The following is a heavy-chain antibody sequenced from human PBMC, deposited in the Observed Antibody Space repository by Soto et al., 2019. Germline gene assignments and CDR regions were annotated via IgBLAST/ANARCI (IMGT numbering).Heavy chain of an antibody. CDR3: ARGRVVVAATFLPKWFDP. CDR2: INPNSGGT. Sequence: EASVKVSCKASGYTFTGYYMHWVRQAPGQGLEWMGWINPNSGGTNYAQKFQGRVTMTRDTSISTAYMELSRLRSEDTAVYYCARGRVVVAATFLPKWFDPWGQGTLGTGSA. V-gene: IGHV1-2*02. D-gene: IGHD2-15*01. CDR1: GYTFTGYY. J-gene: IGHJ5*02.